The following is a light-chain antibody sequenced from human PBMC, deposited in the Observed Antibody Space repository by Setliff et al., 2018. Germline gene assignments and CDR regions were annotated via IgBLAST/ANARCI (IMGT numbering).Light chain of an antibody. Sequence: LTQPASVSGSPGQSITISCTGTSSDVGGYNYVSWYQQHPDKAPKLMIFDVSNRPSGVSNRFSGSKSGNTASLTISGLQAEDEADYYCSSYTSRSTQVFGTGTKVTVL. J-gene: IGLJ1*01. CDR2: DVS. CDR1: SSDVGGYNY. V-gene: IGLV2-14*03. CDR3: SSYTSRSTQV.